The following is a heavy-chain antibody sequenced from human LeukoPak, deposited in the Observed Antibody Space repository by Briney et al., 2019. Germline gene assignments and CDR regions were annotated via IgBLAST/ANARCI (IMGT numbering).Heavy chain of an antibody. CDR3: ARRASGWVVDC. Sequence: PSETLSLACTVSGGSISSSSYFWGWIRQPPGKGLEWIGSIYYSGSTYYNPSLKSRVTISVDTSKNQFSLKLSSVTAADTAVYYCARRASGWVVDCWGQGTLVTVSS. J-gene: IGHJ4*02. CDR2: IYYSGST. CDR1: GGSISSSSYF. V-gene: IGHV4-39*01. D-gene: IGHD6-19*01.